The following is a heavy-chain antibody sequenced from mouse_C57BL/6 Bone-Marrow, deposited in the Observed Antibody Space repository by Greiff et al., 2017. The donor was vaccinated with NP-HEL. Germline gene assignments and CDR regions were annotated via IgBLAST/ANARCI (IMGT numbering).Heavy chain of an antibody. D-gene: IGHD1-1*01. Sequence: EVQRVESGGGLVQPKGSLKLSCAASGFSFNTYAMNWVRQAPGKGLEWVARIRSKSNNYATYYADSVKDRFTISRDDSESMLYLQMNNLKTEDTAMYYCVRRGSQAMDYWGQGTSVTVSS. CDR3: VRRGSQAMDY. CDR2: IRSKSNNYAT. J-gene: IGHJ4*01. CDR1: GFSFNTYA. V-gene: IGHV10-1*01.